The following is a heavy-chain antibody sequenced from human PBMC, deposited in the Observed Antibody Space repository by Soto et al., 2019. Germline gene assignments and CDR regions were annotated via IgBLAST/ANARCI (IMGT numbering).Heavy chain of an antibody. Sequence: GGSLRLSCAASGFTFSSYAMHWVRQAPGKGLEWVAVISYDGSNKYYADSVKGRFTISRDNSKNTVYLQMNSLRAEDTAVYYCARTLDSSSWSWFDPWGQGTLVTVSS. J-gene: IGHJ5*02. CDR2: ISYDGSNK. CDR3: ARTLDSSSWSWFDP. CDR1: GFTFSSYA. D-gene: IGHD6-13*01. V-gene: IGHV3-30-3*01.